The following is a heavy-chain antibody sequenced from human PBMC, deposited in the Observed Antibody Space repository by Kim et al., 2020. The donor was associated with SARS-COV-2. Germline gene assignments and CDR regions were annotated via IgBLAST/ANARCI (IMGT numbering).Heavy chain of an antibody. D-gene: IGHD3-3*01. J-gene: IGHJ4*02. Sequence: YAVSVKSRITINPDTSKNQFSLQLNSVTPEDTAVYYCARTIFGVVIPLDYWGQGTLVTVSS. V-gene: IGHV6-1*01. CDR3: ARTIFGVVIPLDY.